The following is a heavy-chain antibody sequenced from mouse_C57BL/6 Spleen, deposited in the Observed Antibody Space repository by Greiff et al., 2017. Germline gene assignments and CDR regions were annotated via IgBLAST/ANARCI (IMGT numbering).Heavy chain of an antibody. CDR3: TRPSYYYGSSFFAY. CDR2: IRNKANNHAT. D-gene: IGHD1-1*01. CDR1: GFTFSDAW. V-gene: IGHV6-6*01. Sequence: EVKVEESGGGLVQPGGSMKLSCAASGFTFSDAWMDWVRQSPEKGLEWVAEIRNKANNHATYYAESVKGRFTISRDDSKSSVYLQMNSLRAEDTGIYYCTRPSYYYGSSFFAYWGQGTLVTVAA. J-gene: IGHJ3*01.